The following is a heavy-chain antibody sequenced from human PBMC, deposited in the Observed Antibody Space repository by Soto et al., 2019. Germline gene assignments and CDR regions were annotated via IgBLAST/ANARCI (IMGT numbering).Heavy chain of an antibody. CDR1: GYTFSNYG. CDR2: ISLYSDGT. CDR3: ARVVPGAQAWFGP. Sequence: ASVKVSCKISGYTFSNYGITWVRQAPGQPLEWLGWISLYSDGTNYAQKFQGRVSMTTDTSTTTAYMELRSLRSDDTAVYYCARVVPGAQAWFGPRGQGTLVTDSS. J-gene: IGHJ5*02. D-gene: IGHD2-2*01. V-gene: IGHV1-18*01.